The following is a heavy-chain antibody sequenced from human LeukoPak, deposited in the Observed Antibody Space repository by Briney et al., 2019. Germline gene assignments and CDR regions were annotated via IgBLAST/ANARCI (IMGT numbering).Heavy chain of an antibody. CDR1: GFTFDDYA. CDR2: ISWNSGSI. V-gene: IGHV3-9*01. CDR3: ARDGSSSYMDV. J-gene: IGHJ6*03. D-gene: IGHD6-19*01. Sequence: GGSLRLSCAASGFTFDDYAMHWVRQAPGKGLEWVSGISWNSGSIGYADSVKGRFTISRDNAKNSLYLQMNSLRAEDTALYYCARDGSSSYMDVWGKGTTVTVSS.